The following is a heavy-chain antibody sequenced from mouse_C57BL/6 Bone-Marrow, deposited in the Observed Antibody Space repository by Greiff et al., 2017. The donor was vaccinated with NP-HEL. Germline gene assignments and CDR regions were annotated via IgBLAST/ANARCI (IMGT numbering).Heavy chain of an antibody. CDR2: INYDGSST. CDR1: GFTFSDYY. D-gene: IGHD2-10*02. V-gene: IGHV5-16*01. CDR3: ARYGPYYAMDY. Sequence: EVKLMESEGGLVQPGSSMKLSCTASGFTFSDYYMAWVRQVPEKGLEWVANINYDGSSTYYLDSLKSRFIISRDNAKNILYLQMSSLKSEDTATYYCARYGPYYAMDYWGQGTSVTASS. J-gene: IGHJ4*01.